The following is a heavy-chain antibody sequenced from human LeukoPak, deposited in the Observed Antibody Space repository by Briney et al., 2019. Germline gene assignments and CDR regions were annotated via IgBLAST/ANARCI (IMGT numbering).Heavy chain of an antibody. CDR2: ISPYNGNT. CDR1: GYSFTNYG. CDR3: ATYSAAGRTYYFDY. D-gene: IGHD6-13*01. Sequence: ASVKVSCKASGYSFTNYGITWVRQAPGQGLEWMGWISPYNGNTNYAQKLQGRVTMTRDTSTSTAYMELRSLRSDDTAMYYCATYSAAGRTYYFDYWSQGALVTVSS. J-gene: IGHJ4*02. V-gene: IGHV1-18*01.